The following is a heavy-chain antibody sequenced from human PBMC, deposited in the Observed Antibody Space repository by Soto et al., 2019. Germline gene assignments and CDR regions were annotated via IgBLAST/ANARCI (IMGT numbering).Heavy chain of an antibody. V-gene: IGHV1-24*01. CDR1: GYTLTELS. CDR2: FDPEDGGT. CDR3: ATRVTVGIYHYYALDV. J-gene: IGHJ6*02. Sequence: ASVKVSCKVSGYTLTELSIHWVRQAPGKGLEWMGGFDPEDGGTIYAQSFQGRVTMTEDTSTDTAYVELSSLRSEDTAVYYCATRVTVGIYHYYALDVWGQGTTVTVSS. D-gene: IGHD4-17*01.